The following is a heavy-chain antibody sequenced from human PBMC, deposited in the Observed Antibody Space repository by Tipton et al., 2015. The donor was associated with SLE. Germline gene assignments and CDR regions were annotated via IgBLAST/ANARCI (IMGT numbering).Heavy chain of an antibody. CDR2: ISYDGSNK. CDR3: AKGFDIVRVPAAID. CDR1: GFTFSSYG. V-gene: IGHV3-30*18. J-gene: IGHJ4*02. Sequence: QVQLVQSGGGVVQPGRSLRLSCAASGFTFSSYGMHWVRQAPGKGLEWVAVISYDGSNKYYADSVKGRFTISRDNSKNTLYLQMNSLRAEDTAVYYCAKGFDIVRVPAAIDWGQGTLVTVSS. D-gene: IGHD2-2*02.